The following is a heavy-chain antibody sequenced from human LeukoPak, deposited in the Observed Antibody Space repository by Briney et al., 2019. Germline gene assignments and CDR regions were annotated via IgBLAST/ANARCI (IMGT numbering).Heavy chain of an antibody. V-gene: IGHV3-53*01. CDR2: IYSGGST. Sequence: PGGSLRLSCAASGFTVSSNYMSWVRQAPGKGLEWVSVIYSGGSTNYADSVKGRFTISRDNSKNTLYLQMNSLRAEDTAVYYCARHGQQLYYFDYWGQGTLVTVSS. J-gene: IGHJ4*02. D-gene: IGHD6-13*01. CDR1: GFTVSSNY. CDR3: ARHGQQLYYFDY.